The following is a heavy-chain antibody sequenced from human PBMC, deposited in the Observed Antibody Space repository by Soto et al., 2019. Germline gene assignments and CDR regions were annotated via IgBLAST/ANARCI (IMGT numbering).Heavy chain of an antibody. CDR1: GDSVSSNSAA. J-gene: IGHJ4*02. CDR2: TYYRSKWYN. V-gene: IGHV6-1*01. CDR3: ARALAYDFWRGYAFDY. Sequence: PSQALSLTCAISGDSVSSNSAAWNWIRQSPSRGLEWLGRTYYRSKWYNDYAVSVKSRITINPDTSKNQFSLQLNSVTPEDTAVYYCARALAYDFWRGYAFDYRGQGTLVTVYS. D-gene: IGHD3-3*01.